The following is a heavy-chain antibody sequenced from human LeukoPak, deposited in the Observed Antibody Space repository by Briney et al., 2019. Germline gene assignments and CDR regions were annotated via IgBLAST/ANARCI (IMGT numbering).Heavy chain of an antibody. V-gene: IGHV3-23*01. J-gene: IGHJ3*02. CDR2: ISGSGGST. Sequence: GRSLRLSCAASGFAFNHFGMHWVRQAPGKGLEWVSAISGSGGSTYYADSVKGRFTISRDNSKNTLYLQMNSLGAEDTAVYYCAKDGVLFTIWGQGTMVTVSS. CDR3: AKDGVLFTI. D-gene: IGHD3-16*01. CDR1: GFAFNHFG.